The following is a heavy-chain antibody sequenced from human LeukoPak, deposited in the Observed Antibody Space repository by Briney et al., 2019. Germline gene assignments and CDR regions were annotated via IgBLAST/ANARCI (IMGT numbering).Heavy chain of an antibody. CDR3: ARERTRSGSPDYFDY. CDR2: ISYDGSNK. D-gene: IGHD1-26*01. Sequence: EGSLRLSCAASGFTFSSYAMHWVRQAPGKGLEWVAVISYDGSNKYYADSVKGRFTISRDNSKNTLYLQMNSLRAEDTAVYYCARERTRSGSPDYFDYWGQGTLVTVSS. V-gene: IGHV3-30-3*01. CDR1: GFTFSSYA. J-gene: IGHJ4*02.